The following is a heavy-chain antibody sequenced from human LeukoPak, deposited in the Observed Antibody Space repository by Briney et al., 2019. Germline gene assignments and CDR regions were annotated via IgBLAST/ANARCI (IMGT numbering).Heavy chain of an antibody. V-gene: IGHV4-34*01. D-gene: IGHD3-22*01. CDR1: GGSFSGYY. CDR2: INHSGST. J-gene: IGHJ4*02. CDR3: ARGPTYYYDSSGYYFGY. Sequence: SETLSLTCAVYGGSFSGYYWSWIRQPPGKGLEWIGEINHSGSTNYNPSLKSRVTISVDTSKNQFSLKLSSVTAADTAVYYCARGPTYYYDSSGYYFGYWGQGTLVTVCS.